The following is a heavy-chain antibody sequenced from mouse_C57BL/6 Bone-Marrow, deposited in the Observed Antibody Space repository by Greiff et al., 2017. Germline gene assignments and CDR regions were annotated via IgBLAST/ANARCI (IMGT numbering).Heavy chain of an antibody. D-gene: IGHD1-1*01. J-gene: IGHJ2*01. Sequence: QVQLKQPGAELVKPGASVKLSCKASGYTFTSYWMHWVKQRPGRGLEWIGRIDPNSGGTKYNEKFKSKATLTVDKPSSTAYMQLSSLTSEDSAVYYCAREDYYGSSLYFDYWGQGTTLTVSS. V-gene: IGHV1-72*01. CDR3: AREDYYGSSLYFDY. CDR1: GYTFTSYW. CDR2: IDPNSGGT.